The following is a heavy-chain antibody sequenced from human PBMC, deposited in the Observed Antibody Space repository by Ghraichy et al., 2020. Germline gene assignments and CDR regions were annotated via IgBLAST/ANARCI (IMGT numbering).Heavy chain of an antibody. CDR1: GGSISSGGYY. V-gene: IGHV4-31*03. CDR3: ARVMDRSYSLFDP. D-gene: IGHD2-21*01. CDR2: IYYSGST. Sequence: SETLSLTCTVSGGSISSGGYYWSWIRQHPGKGLEWIGYIYYSGSTYYNPSLKSRVTISVDTSKNQFSLKLSSVTAADTAVYYCARVMDRSYSLFDPWGQGTLVTVSS. J-gene: IGHJ5*02.